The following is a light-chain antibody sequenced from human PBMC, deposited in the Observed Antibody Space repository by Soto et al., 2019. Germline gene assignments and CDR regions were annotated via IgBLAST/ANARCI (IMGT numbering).Light chain of an antibody. J-gene: IGLJ1*01. CDR1: SSNIGAGYV. Sequence: QSVLTQPPSVSGSPGQSATVSCTWISSNIGAGYVVHWYQQLPGAAPKLLIFSDNNRPSGVPDRFSGSKSGISASLAITGLQTEDEADYYCQTYDNNSDYVFGTGTKVTVL. V-gene: IGLV1-40*01. CDR2: SDN. CDR3: QTYDNNSDYV.